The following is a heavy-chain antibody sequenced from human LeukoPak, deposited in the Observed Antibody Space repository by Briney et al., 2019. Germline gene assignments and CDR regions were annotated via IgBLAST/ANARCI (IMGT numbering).Heavy chain of an antibody. J-gene: IGHJ3*02. D-gene: IGHD3-9*01. CDR3: ARPRGDILTATNGAFDI. V-gene: IGHV1-18*01. CDR1: GYSFTTYG. CDR2: ISAYNGNT. Sequence: GASVKVSCKASGYSFTTYGINWVRQAPGQGLEWMGWISAYNGNTNYAQKVQGRVTLTTDTSTSTAYMELRSLRSEDTAVYYCARPRGDILTATNGAFDIWGQGTMVTVSS.